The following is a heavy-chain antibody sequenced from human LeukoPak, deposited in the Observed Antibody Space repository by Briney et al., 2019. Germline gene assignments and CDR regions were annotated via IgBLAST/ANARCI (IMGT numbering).Heavy chain of an antibody. J-gene: IGHJ4*01. Sequence: PGGSLRLSCAASEFTFSHHAMHWVRQAPGKGLEWVAVISYDGSNKYYADSVKGRFTISRDNSKNTLYLQTNSLRTDDTAVYYCARGLVSGSQRGYFDYWGHGALVTVSS. V-gene: IGHV3-30-3*01. D-gene: IGHD1-26*01. CDR2: ISYDGSNK. CDR1: EFTFSHHA. CDR3: ARGLVSGSQRGYFDY.